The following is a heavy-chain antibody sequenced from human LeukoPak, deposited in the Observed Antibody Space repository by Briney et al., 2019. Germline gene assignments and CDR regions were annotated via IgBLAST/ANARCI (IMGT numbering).Heavy chain of an antibody. Sequence: SQTLSLTCAISGDSASITNGAWNWLRQSPSRGLEWLGRTYYRSKWYSEYAVSVKGRISISTDTSNNPFSLQFGSVTPEDTAVYYCARDVATTGWYTFDYWGQGTLVTVSA. J-gene: IGHJ4*02. CDR3: ARDVATTGWYTFDY. CDR2: TYYRSKWYS. V-gene: IGHV6-1*01. CDR1: GDSASITNGA. D-gene: IGHD6-19*01.